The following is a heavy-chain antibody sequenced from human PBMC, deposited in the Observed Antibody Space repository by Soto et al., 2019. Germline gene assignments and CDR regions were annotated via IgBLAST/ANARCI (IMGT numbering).Heavy chain of an antibody. CDR1: GGSISSGGYS. D-gene: IGHD7-27*01. CDR3: ASKAHSGVFDY. V-gene: IGHV4-30-2*01. CDR2: IYHSGST. Sequence: LSLTCAVSGGSISSGGYSWSWIRQPPGKGLEWIGYIYHSGSTYYNPSLKSRVTISVDRSKNQFSLKLSSVTAADTAVYYCASKAHSGVFDYWGQGTLVTVSS. J-gene: IGHJ4*02.